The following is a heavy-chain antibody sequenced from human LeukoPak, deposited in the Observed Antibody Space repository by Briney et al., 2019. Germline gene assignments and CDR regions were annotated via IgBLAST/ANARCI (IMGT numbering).Heavy chain of an antibody. D-gene: IGHD3-3*01. J-gene: IGHJ4*02. CDR2: ISKSGTTV. CDR1: GLDFSVYY. Sequence: GGSLRLSCAASGLDFSVYYMTWIRQAPGNGLEWLSHISKSGTTVYYADSVKGRFTISRDSAKNSLYLHMNSLRAEDTAVYYCAAGVALDYWGQGALVTVSS. CDR3: AAGVALDY. V-gene: IGHV3-11*01.